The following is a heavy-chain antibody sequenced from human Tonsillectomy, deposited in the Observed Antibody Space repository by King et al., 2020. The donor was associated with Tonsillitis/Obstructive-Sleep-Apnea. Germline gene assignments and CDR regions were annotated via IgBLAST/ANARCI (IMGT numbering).Heavy chain of an antibody. CDR1: GGSISSYY. J-gene: IGHJ3*02. D-gene: IGHD3-16*01. CDR2: NDYSGST. Sequence: QLQESGPGLVKPSETLSLTCTVSGGSISSYYWSWIRQAPGKGLEWIGYNDYSGSTNYNPSLKSRVTISINTSRNQFSLKLSAVTAADTAVYYCAREGDDAFDIWGQGTMVTVSS. CDR3: AREGDDAFDI. V-gene: IGHV4-59*01.